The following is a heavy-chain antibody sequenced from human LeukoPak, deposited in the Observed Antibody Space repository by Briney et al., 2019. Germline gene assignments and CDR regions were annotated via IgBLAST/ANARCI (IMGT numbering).Heavy chain of an antibody. CDR3: ARDPRGYSYGNFDC. V-gene: IGHV3-30*04. J-gene: IGHJ4*02. D-gene: IGHD5-18*01. CDR2: ISYDGSNK. Sequence: GGSLRLSCAASGFTFSSYAMHWVRQAPGKGLEWVAVISYDGSNKYYADSVKGRFTISRDNSKNTLYLQMNSLRAEDTAVYYCARDPRGYSYGNFDCWGQGTLVTVSS. CDR1: GFTFSSYA.